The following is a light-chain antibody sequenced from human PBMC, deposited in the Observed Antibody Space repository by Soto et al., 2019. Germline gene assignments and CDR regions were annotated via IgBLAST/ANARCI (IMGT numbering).Light chain of an antibody. V-gene: IGKV1-5*01. Sequence: DIQMTPSPSTLSASVGDGVTITCLASQSISSWLAWYQQKPGKAPKLLIYDAFSLESGVLLRFSGSGSGTDFTLTVSSLQPEDFATYYCMQSYSCPRTFGQGTKVDIK. CDR1: QSISSW. J-gene: IGKJ1*01. CDR2: DAF. CDR3: MQSYSCPRT.